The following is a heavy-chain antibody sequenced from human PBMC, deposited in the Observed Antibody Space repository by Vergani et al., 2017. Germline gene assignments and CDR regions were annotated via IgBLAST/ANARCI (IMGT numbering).Heavy chain of an antibody. CDR3: AKDRRSGGDYDFFDY. CDR1: GFTFSLYA. J-gene: IGHJ4*02. D-gene: IGHD5-12*01. CDR2: ISHDGRNE. V-gene: IGHV3-30*18. Sequence: QIHLLEAGGGVVQPGESLRLSCAASGFTFSLYAMHWVRQAPGKGLEWVAFISHDGRNERSLDSVKGRFSISRDTSKNTLYLEMNSLRAEDTAVYYCAKDRRSGGDYDFFDYWGQGTLVTVSS.